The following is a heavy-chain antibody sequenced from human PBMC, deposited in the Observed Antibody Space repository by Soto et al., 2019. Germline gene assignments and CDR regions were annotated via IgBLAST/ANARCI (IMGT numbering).Heavy chain of an antibody. D-gene: IGHD3-3*01. V-gene: IGHV3-23*01. CDR1: GFTLSNYA. CDR2: LSGSGGST. Sequence: GGSLRLSCAASGFTLSNYAMSWVRQAPGKALEWVSVLSGSGGSTYYADAVKGRFTISRDSSKNTLYLQMNSLRAEDTAVYYCAKMVVVLEWPCHFDYWGQGTLVTVSS. J-gene: IGHJ4*02. CDR3: AKMVVVLEWPCHFDY.